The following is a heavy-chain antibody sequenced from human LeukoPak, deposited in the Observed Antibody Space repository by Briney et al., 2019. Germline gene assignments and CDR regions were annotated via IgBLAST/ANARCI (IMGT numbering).Heavy chain of an antibody. V-gene: IGHV1-2*02. CDR2: INPNSGGT. D-gene: IGHD2-15*01. CDR1: GYTFTGYY. Sequence: ASVKVSCKASGYTFTGYYMHWVRQAPGQGLEWMGWINPNSGGTNYAQKFQGRVTTTEDTFTDTAYMELSNLRFDDTAVYYCATGVVAATGPPYYYYGMDVWGQGTTVTVSS. J-gene: IGHJ6*02. CDR3: ATGVVAATGPPYYYYGMDV.